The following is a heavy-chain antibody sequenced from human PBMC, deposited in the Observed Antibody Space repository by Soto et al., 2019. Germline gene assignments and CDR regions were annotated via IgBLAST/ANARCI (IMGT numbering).Heavy chain of an antibody. D-gene: IGHD5-12*01. J-gene: IGHJ4*02. CDR2: ISYDGSNK. CDR3: ARDKGYSGYDFED. V-gene: IGHV3-30*03. Sequence: GGSLRLSCAASGFTFSSYGMHWVRQAPGKGLEWVAVISYDGSNKYYADSVKGRFTISRDNSKNTLYLQMNSLRAEDTAVYYCARDKGYSGYDFEDWGQGTLVTVSS. CDR1: GFTFSSYG.